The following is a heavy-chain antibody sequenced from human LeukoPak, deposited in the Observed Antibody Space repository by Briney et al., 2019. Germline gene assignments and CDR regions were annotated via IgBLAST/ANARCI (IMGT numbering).Heavy chain of an antibody. V-gene: IGHV1-69*05. D-gene: IGHD1-1*01. J-gene: IGHJ4*02. CDR1: GGTFSSYA. CDR2: IIPIFGTA. Sequence: SVRVSRNASGGTFSSYAISWVRQAPGQGLEWMGGIIPIFGTANYAQKFQGRVTITTDESTSTAYMELSSLRSEDPAVYYCARGAWNALPYYFDYWGQGTLVTVSS. CDR3: ARGAWNALPYYFDY.